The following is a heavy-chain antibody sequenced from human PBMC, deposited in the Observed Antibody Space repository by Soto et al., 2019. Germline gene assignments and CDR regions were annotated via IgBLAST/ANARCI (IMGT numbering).Heavy chain of an antibody. CDR1: GFTLSSYA. J-gene: IGHJ4*02. V-gene: IGHV3-64*04. CDR2: ISSNGGST. D-gene: IGHD6-6*01. Sequence: GGSLRLSCSASGFTLSSYAMHWVRQAPGEGLEYVSAISSNGGSTYYADSVKGRFTISRDNSKNTLYLQMNSLRPEDTAVYYCAKRTPADYISSSFSCDYWGQGTLVTVSS. CDR3: AKRTPADYISSSFSCDY.